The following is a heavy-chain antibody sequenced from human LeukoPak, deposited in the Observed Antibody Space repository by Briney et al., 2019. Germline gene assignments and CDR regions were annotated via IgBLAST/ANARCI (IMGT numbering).Heavy chain of an antibody. Sequence: GGSLRLSCAASGFTFSSYAMHWVRQAPGKGLEWVAVISYDGSNKYYADSVKGRFTISRDNSKNTLYLQMNSLGAEDTAVYYCARDGGYYDSSGYYDAFDYWGQGTLVTVSS. J-gene: IGHJ4*02. CDR3: ARDGGYYDSSGYYDAFDY. V-gene: IGHV3-30-3*01. CDR1: GFTFSSYA. CDR2: ISYDGSNK. D-gene: IGHD3-22*01.